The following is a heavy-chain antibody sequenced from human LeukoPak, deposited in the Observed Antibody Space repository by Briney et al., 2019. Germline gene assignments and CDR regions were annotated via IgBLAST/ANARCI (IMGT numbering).Heavy chain of an antibody. CDR3: ARDNQWGGRNWFDP. J-gene: IGHJ5*02. Sequence: ASVKVSCKASGYTFTSYDINWVRQATGQGLEWMGWMNPNSGNTGYAQKFQGRVTMTRNTSISTAYMELSSLRAEDTAVYYCARDNQWGGRNWFDPWGQGTLVTVSS. CDR1: GYTFTSYD. D-gene: IGHD1-26*01. CDR2: MNPNSGNT. V-gene: IGHV1-8*01.